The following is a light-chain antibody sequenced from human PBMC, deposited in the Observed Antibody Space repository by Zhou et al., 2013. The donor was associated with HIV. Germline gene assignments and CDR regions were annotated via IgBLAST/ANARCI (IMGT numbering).Light chain of an antibody. J-gene: IGKJ4*01. V-gene: IGKV3-11*01. Sequence: EIVLTQSPGTLSLSPGERATLSCRASQSVSSNLAWYQQKPGQAPRLLIYGASTRATGLPPRFSGSGSGTEFTLTISTLEPEDLAVYYCQQRNTWPLTFGGGTKVEIK. CDR1: QSVSSN. CDR2: GAS. CDR3: QQRNTWPLT.